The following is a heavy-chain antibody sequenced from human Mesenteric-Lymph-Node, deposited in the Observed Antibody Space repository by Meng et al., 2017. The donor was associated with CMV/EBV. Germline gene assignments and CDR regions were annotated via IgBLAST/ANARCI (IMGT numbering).Heavy chain of an antibody. Sequence: SCAASGFTVSSIYMSWVRQAPGKGLEWVSVIYSGGSTYYADSVKGRFTISRDNSKNTLYLQMNSLRAEDTAVYYCARHIVGATTGFDPWGQGTLVTVSS. CDR1: GFTVSSIY. CDR2: IYSGGST. D-gene: IGHD1-26*01. CDR3: ARHIVGATTGFDP. J-gene: IGHJ5*02. V-gene: IGHV3-66*02.